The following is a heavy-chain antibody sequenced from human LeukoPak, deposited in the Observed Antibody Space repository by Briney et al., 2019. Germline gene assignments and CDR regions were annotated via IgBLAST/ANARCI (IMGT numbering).Heavy chain of an antibody. CDR1: GATFTTYA. J-gene: IGHJ4*02. Sequence: SVKVSCKASGATFTTYAIIWVRQAPGQGLEWMGGIIPIFGTANYAQKFQGRVTITADESTSTAYMELSSLRSEDTAVYYCAREVGSGSSPFDYWGQGTLVTVSS. CDR2: IIPIFGTA. CDR3: AREVGSGSSPFDY. D-gene: IGHD1-26*01. V-gene: IGHV1-69*01.